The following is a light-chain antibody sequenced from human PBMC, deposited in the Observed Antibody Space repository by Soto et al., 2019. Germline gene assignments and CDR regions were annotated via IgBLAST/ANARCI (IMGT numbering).Light chain of an antibody. CDR3: QKYGSSPHPWVT. CDR1: QSVSSSY. V-gene: IGKV3-20*01. Sequence: EIVLTQSPGTLSLSPGERATLSCRASQSVSSSYLAWYQQKPGQAPRLLISGASSRATGIPDRFSGSGSGTYFTLIISRLEPEDFAVYYCQKYGSSPHPWVTFGQGTKLEIK. J-gene: IGKJ2*01. CDR2: GAS.